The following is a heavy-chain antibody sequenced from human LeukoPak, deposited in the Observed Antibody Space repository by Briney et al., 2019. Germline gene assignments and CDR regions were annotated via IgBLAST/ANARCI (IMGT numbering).Heavy chain of an antibody. CDR1: GYSFISYK. Sequence: GESLKISCKNSGYSFISYKIVWVRQMPGKGLEWMGIIYPGDSGTTYSPSFQGLVTISADKSISTAYLQWSSLKASDTAMYYCARLNAYNYGFDYWGQGTLVTVSS. J-gene: IGHJ4*02. V-gene: IGHV5-51*01. CDR3: ARLNAYNYGFDY. D-gene: IGHD5-24*01. CDR2: IYPGDSGT.